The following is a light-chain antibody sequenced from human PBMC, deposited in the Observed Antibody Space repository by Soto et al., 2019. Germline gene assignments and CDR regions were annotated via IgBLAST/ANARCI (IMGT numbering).Light chain of an antibody. J-gene: IGLJ7*01. CDR3: TAYASGSSHVV. Sequence: QSVLTQPASVSGSPGQSITLSCTGTSSDIGGYDYVSWYQRHPGKAPKLRIYDVNNRPSGVSNRFAGSKSGNTASLTISGLKAEDDADYYYTAYASGSSHVVFGGGTQLTVL. CDR1: SSDIGGYDY. CDR2: DVN. V-gene: IGLV2-14*01.